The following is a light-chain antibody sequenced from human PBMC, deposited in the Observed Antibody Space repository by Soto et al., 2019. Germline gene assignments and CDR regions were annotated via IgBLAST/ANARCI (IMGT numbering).Light chain of an antibody. J-gene: IGKJ2*01. CDR3: QQRSNWPYT. CDR2: DAS. Sequence: PGERATLSCRASQRVSSYLAWYQQKPGQAPRLLIYDASSRATGIPARFSGSGSGTDFTLTISSLEPEDFAVYYCQQRSNWPYTFGQGTKLEIK. V-gene: IGKV3-11*01. CDR1: QRVSSY.